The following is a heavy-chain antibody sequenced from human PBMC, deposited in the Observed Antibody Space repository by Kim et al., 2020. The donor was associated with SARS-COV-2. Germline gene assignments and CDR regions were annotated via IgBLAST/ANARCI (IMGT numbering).Heavy chain of an antibody. CDR3: AKAYFDSGTPGGHFDK. J-gene: IGHJ4*02. V-gene: IGHV3-23*01. CDR1: GFTFSSHG. CDR2: ISGSGGGT. Sequence: GGSLRLFCVGSGFTFSSHGMSWVRQAPGKGLEWVSAISGSGGGTNYADSVKGRFTISRDNYKNTLYLQLNSLKVEDTAVYYCAKAYFDSGTPGGHFDKWGQGTLVTVSS. D-gene: IGHD3-10*01.